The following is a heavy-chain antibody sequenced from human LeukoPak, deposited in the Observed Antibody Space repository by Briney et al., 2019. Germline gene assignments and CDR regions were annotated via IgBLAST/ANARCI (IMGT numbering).Heavy chain of an antibody. CDR2: IYYSGST. Sequence: SETLSLTCTVSGGSISSYYWSWIRQPPGKGLEWIGYIYYSGSTNYNPSLKSRVTISVDTSKNQFSLKLSSVTAADTAAYYCARQVAAHFMDVWGQGTTVTVSS. J-gene: IGHJ6*02. V-gene: IGHV4-59*08. CDR1: GGSISSYY. CDR3: ARQVAAHFMDV. D-gene: IGHD2-15*01.